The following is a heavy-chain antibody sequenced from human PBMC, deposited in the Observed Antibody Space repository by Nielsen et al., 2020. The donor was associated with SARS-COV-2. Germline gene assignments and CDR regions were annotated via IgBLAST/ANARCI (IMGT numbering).Heavy chain of an antibody. D-gene: IGHD3-3*01. CDR3: ARGSFSRDIWSGTPLDY. J-gene: IGHJ4*01. V-gene: IGHV1-46*01. CDR2: INPGGGAT. Sequence: ASVQVSCKASGYKFINYYMYWLRQAPGQGLEWLGMINPGGGATYYPRKFQGRVTMTMDTSTTTVHMELSSLRSDDTAVYFCARGSFSRDIWSGTPLDYWGQGTLVTVSS. CDR1: GYKFINYY.